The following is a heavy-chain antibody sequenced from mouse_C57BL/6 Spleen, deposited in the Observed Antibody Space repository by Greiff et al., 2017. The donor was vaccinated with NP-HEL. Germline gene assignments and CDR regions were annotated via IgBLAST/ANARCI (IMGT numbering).Heavy chain of an antibody. V-gene: IGHV1-81*01. CDR3: ARRDSLYAMDY. J-gene: IGHJ4*01. Sequence: VKLVESGAELARPGASVKLSCKASGYTFTSYGISWVKQRTGQGLEWIGELYPRSGNTYYNEKFKGKATLTADNSSSTAYMELRSLTSEDSAVYFCARRDSLYAMDYWGQGTSVTVSS. CDR2: LYPRSGNT. CDR1: GYTFTSYG.